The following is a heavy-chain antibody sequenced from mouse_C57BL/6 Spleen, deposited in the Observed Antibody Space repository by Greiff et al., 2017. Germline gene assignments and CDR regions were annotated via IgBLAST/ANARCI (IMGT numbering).Heavy chain of an antibody. CDR2: IHPNSGST. V-gene: IGHV1-64*01. Sequence: QVQLQQPGAELVKPGASVKLSCKASGYTFTSSWMHWVKQRPGQGLEWIGMIHPNSGSTNYNEKFKSKATLTVDKSSSTAYMQLSSLTSEDSAVYYCARVTTVVAEGAMDYWGQGTSVTVSS. D-gene: IGHD1-1*01. J-gene: IGHJ4*01. CDR1: GYTFTSSW. CDR3: ARVTTVVAEGAMDY.